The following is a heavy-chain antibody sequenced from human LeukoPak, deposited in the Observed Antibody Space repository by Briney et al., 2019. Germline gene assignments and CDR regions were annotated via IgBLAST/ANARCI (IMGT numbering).Heavy chain of an antibody. J-gene: IGHJ4*02. CDR2: IYHSGST. Sequence: PSETLSLTCTVSGGPISSGGYYWSWIRQPPGKGLEWIGYIYHSGSTYYNPSLKSRVTISVDRSKNQFSLKLSSVTAADTAVYYCARDLRPHKDASFKGSYYPGTIYWGQGTLVTVSS. D-gene: IGHD3-10*01. CDR3: ARDLRPHKDASFKGSYYPGTIY. V-gene: IGHV4-30-2*01. CDR1: GGPISSGGYY.